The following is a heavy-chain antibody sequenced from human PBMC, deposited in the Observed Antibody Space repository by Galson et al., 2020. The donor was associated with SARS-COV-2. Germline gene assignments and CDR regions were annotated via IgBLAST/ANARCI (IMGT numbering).Heavy chain of an antibody. V-gene: IGHV4-59*01. CDR2: IYYSGSS. D-gene: IGHD1-26*01. Sequence: SETLPLTCNVSGGAISSYFWSWIRQPPGKGLEWIGFIYYSGSSDYNPALKSRVSISVDTSQNQFSLRLSSVTAADTAVYFCSGGPIRALGSPLVWGRGTLVTVSS. CDR1: GGAISSYF. J-gene: IGHJ4*02. CDR3: SGGPIRALGSPLV.